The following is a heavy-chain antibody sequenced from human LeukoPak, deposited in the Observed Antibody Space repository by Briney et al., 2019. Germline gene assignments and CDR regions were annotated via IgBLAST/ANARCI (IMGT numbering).Heavy chain of an antibody. CDR3: ARFKDDFWSTYYFDY. CDR1: GFTFSSYS. D-gene: IGHD3-3*01. Sequence: GGSLRLSCAASGFTFSSYSMNWVRRAPGKGLEWVSYISSSSSTIYYADSVKGRFTISRDNAKNSLYLQMNSLRAEDTAVYYCARFKDDFWSTYYFDYWGQGTLVTVSS. J-gene: IGHJ4*02. CDR2: ISSSSSTI. V-gene: IGHV3-48*01.